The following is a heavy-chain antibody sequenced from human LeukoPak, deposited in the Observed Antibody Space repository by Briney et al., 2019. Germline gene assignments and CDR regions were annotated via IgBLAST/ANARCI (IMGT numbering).Heavy chain of an antibody. V-gene: IGHV4-38-2*02. CDR2: IYYGGST. CDR1: GYSISSGYY. CDR3: ARQTYGSGGYYSY. D-gene: IGHD3-10*01. J-gene: IGHJ4*02. Sequence: LETLSLTCSVSGYSISSGYYWGWIRQPPGKGLEWIGSIYYGGSTYYNPSLKSRVTISVDTSKNQFSLKLSSVTAADTAVYYCARQTYGSGGYYSYWGQGTLVTVSS.